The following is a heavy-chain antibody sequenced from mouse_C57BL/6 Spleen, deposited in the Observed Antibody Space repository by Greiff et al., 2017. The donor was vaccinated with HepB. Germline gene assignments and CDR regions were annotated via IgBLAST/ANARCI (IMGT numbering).Heavy chain of an antibody. V-gene: IGHV1-81*01. CDR3: ARGDGSFAY. CDR2: IYPRSGNT. D-gene: IGHD2-13*01. CDR1: GYTFTSYG. J-gene: IGHJ3*01. Sequence: VKLMESGAELARPGASVKLSCKASGYTFTSYGISWVKQRTGQGLEWIGEIYPRSGNTYYNEKFKGKATLTADKSSSTAYMELRSLTSDDSAVYLGARGDGSFAYWGQGTLVTVSA.